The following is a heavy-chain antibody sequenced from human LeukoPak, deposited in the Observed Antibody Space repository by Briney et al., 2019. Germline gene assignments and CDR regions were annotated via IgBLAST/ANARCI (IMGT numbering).Heavy chain of an antibody. CDR2: IYPSGGST. V-gene: IGHV1-46*01. J-gene: IGHJ4*02. CDR3: AREEEGGTFDY. CDR1: GYTFTSYY. D-gene: IGHD3-16*01. Sequence: ASVKVSCKASGYTFTSYYMHWVRQAPGQGLERMGMIYPSGGSTNYAQKFQGRVTMTRDTSTSTVYMELSGLRSEDTAVYYCAREEEGGTFDYWGQGTLVTVSS.